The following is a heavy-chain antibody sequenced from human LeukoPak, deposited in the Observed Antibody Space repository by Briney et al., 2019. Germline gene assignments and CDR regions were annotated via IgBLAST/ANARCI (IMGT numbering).Heavy chain of an antibody. CDR2: IYYSGST. V-gene: IGHV4-59*01. J-gene: IGHJ4*02. Sequence: SETLSLTCTVSGGSISSYYWSWIRQPPGKGLEWIGYIYYSGSTNYNPSLKSRVTISVDTSKNQFSLKLSSVTAADTAVYYCVRFPNYYDSSGGDYFDYWGQGTLVTVSS. CDR1: GGSISSYY. D-gene: IGHD3-22*01. CDR3: VRFPNYYDSSGGDYFDY.